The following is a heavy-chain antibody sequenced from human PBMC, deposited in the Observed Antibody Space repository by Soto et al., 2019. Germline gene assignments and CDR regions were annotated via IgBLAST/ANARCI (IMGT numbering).Heavy chain of an antibody. J-gene: IGHJ4*02. V-gene: IGHV3-33*01. CDR1: GFTFSSYG. D-gene: IGHD3-10*01. Sequence: QVQLVESGGGVVQPGRSLRLSCAASGFTFSSYGMHWVRQAPGKGLEWVAVIWYDGSNKYYADSVKGRFTISRDNSKNTLYLQMNSLRAEDTAVYYCAREIPSSGVDYWGQGTLVTVSS. CDR2: IWYDGSNK. CDR3: AREIPSSGVDY.